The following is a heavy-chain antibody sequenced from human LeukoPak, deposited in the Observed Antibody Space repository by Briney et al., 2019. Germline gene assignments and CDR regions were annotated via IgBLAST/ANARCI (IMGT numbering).Heavy chain of an antibody. Sequence: ASVKVSCKASGYTFTSYDVNWVRQATGQGLEWMGWMNPNSGNTGYAQKFQGRVTMTRDTSITTAYMELSSLSSEDTAMYYCAREPSLQGSSSYNYWGQGTLVTVSS. CDR1: GYTFTSYD. D-gene: IGHD6-6*01. V-gene: IGHV1-8*01. J-gene: IGHJ4*02. CDR2: MNPNSGNT. CDR3: AREPSLQGSSSYNY.